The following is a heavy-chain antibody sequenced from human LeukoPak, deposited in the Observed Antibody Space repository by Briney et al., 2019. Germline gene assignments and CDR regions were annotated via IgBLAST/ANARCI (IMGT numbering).Heavy chain of an antibody. D-gene: IGHD3-3*01. CDR3: ARDRGGAYDFWSGYYTGYFDY. CDR1: GFTFSSYS. V-gene: IGHV3-48*01. J-gene: IGHJ4*02. CDR2: ISDSSTTI. Sequence: PGGSLRLSCAASGFTFSSYSMNWVRQAPGKGLEWVSSISDSSTTIYYADSVKGRFTISRDNAKNSLYLQMNSLRAEDTAVYYCARDRGGAYDFWSGYYTGYFDYWGQGTLVPVSS.